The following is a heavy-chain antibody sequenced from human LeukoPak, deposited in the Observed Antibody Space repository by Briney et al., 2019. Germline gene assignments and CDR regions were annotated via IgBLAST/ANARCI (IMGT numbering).Heavy chain of an antibody. CDR1: GGSFSGYY. J-gene: IGHJ5*02. V-gene: IGHV4-34*01. CDR3: ARAGCSSTSCHKSPPNWFDP. D-gene: IGHD2-2*02. Sequence: PSETLSLTCAVYGGSFSGYYWSWIRQPPGKGLEWIGEINHSGSTNYNPSLKSRVTISVDTSKNQFSLKLSSVTAADTAVYYCARAGCSSTSCHKSPPNWFDPWGQGTLVTVSS. CDR2: INHSGST.